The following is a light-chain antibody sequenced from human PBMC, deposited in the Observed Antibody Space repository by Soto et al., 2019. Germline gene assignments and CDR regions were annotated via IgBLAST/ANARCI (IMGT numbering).Light chain of an antibody. CDR2: DAS. J-gene: IGKJ1*01. CDR3: YQYDTSPWT. CDR1: QSVSTY. V-gene: IGKV3-20*01. Sequence: EIVLTQSPATLSLSPGEKATLYCRASQSVSTYLAWYQQKPGQAPRLVIYDASTRATGIPDRFRGSGSGTDFTLTISRLEPEDFAVYYCYQYDTSPWTFGQGTKVDIK.